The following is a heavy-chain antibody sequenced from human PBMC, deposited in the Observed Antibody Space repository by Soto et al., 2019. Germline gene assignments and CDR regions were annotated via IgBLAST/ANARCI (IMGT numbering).Heavy chain of an antibody. J-gene: IGHJ6*02. Sequence: EVQLLESGGGLVQPGGSLRLSCAASGITFSSYAMSWVRQAPGKGLEWVSTISGSGGSTYYADSVQGRFAISRDNSKNTLYLQMNSLRAEDTAVYSCAKGVGMDVWGQGTTVTVSS. CDR3: AKGVGMDV. CDR1: GITFSSYA. CDR2: ISGSGGST. V-gene: IGHV3-23*01.